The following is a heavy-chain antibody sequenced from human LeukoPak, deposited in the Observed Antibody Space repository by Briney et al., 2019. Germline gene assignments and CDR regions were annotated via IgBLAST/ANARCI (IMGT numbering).Heavy chain of an antibody. V-gene: IGHV3-30*02. J-gene: IGHJ4*02. CDR3: AKDRGYDKYYFDY. Sequence: GGSLRLSCAASGFTFSSYGMHWVRQAPGKGLEWVAFIRYDGSNKYYADSVKGRFTISRDNSKNTLYLQMNSLRAEDTAVYYCAKDRGYDKYYFDYWGQGTLVTVSS. CDR1: GFTFSSYG. CDR2: IRYDGSNK. D-gene: IGHD5-12*01.